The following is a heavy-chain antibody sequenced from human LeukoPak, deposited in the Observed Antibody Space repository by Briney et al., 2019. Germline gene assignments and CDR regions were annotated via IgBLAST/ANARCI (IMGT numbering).Heavy chain of an antibody. CDR2: ISGSGGST. J-gene: IGHJ4*02. CDR3: AKDHYSSSWFFDY. D-gene: IGHD6-13*01. V-gene: IGHV3-23*01. CDR1: GFTFSGYA. Sequence: GGSLRLSRAASGFTFSGYAMSWVRQAPGKGLEWVSAISGSGGSTYYADSVKGRFTISRDNSKNTLYLQMNSLRAEDTAVYYCAKDHYSSSWFFDYWGQGTLVTVSS.